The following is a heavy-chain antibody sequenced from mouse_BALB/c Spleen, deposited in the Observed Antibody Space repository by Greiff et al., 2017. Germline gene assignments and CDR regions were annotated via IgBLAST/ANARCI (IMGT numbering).Heavy chain of an antibody. CDR3: ARATNGNYTFDV. J-gene: IGHJ1*01. D-gene: IGHD2-1*01. CDR2: ISSGGSYT. Sequence: EVQLVESGGGLVKPGGSLKLSCAASGFTFSSYAMSWVRQSPEKRLEWVAEISSGGSYTYYPDTVTGRFTISRDNAKNTLYLEMSSLRSEDTAMYYCARATNGNYTFDVWGAGTTVTVSS. CDR1: GFTFSSYA. V-gene: IGHV5-9-4*01.